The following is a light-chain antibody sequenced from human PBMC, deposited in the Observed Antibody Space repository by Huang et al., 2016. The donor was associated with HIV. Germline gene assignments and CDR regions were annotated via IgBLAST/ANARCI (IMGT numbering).Light chain of an antibody. V-gene: IGKV1-39*01. CDR1: PSISSY. J-gene: IGKJ2*01. Sequence: DIQMTQSPSSLSASVGDRVTITCRASPSISSYLTWYQQKPGKAPKLLIYAASSLQSGVPSRFSGSGSGTDFTLTISSLQPEDFATYYCQQSYSTHTFGQGTKLEIK. CDR3: QQSYSTHT. CDR2: AAS.